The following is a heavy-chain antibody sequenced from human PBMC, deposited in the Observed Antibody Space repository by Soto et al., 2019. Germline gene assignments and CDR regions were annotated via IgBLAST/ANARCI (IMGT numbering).Heavy chain of an antibody. CDR1: GFTFSSYA. J-gene: IGHJ4*02. Sequence: QVQLVGSGGGVVQPGRSLRLSCAASGFTFSSYAMHWVRQAPGKGLEWVAVISYDGSNKYYADSLKGRFTISRDNSKNTLYLQMNSLRAEDTAVYYCARDRNGDYPRGLDYWGQGTLVTVSS. D-gene: IGHD4-17*01. CDR3: ARDRNGDYPRGLDY. CDR2: ISYDGSNK. V-gene: IGHV3-30-3*01.